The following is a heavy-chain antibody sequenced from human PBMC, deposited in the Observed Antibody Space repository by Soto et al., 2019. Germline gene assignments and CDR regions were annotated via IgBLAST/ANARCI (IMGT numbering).Heavy chain of an antibody. J-gene: IGHJ5*02. V-gene: IGHV3-23*05. Sequence: GGSLRLSCAASGFIFRNHVLNWVRQAPGKGLEWVSAIDNSGDGSFYADSVKGRFIISRDNSKDTVFLHMNNLRLEDTAFYYCAKIPSRGMIFGAGSWGQGTLITVSS. CDR1: GFIFRNHV. D-gene: IGHD3-3*01. CDR3: AKIPSRGMIFGAGS. CDR2: IDNSGDGS.